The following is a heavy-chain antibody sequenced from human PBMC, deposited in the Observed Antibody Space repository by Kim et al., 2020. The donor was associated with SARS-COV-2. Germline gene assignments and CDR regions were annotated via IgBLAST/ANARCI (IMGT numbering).Heavy chain of an antibody. V-gene: IGHV4-34*01. CDR3: SAGWRGDFVS. D-gene: IGHD6-19*01. J-gene: IGHJ4*01. Sequence: SETLSLTCAVYGGSFSGYYWSWIRQPPGKGLEWIGAINDSGSTTYNPSLKSRVTISLEKSKNQFSLKLMSGTSADTAVLYCSAGWRGDFVSWFQGSVVT. CDR1: GGSFSGYY. CDR2: INDSGST.